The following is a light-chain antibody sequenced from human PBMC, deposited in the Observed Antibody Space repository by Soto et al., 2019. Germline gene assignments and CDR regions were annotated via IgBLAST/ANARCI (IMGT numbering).Light chain of an antibody. J-gene: IGLJ1*01. V-gene: IGLV1-47*01. Sequence: QSALTEPPSASGTPGQRVTIFCSGSNSKIGSNYVHWYQHLPGTAPKLLIYRNNQRPSGVPDRFFGSKSGTSASLAISGLRSEDEADYYCAAWDASLSGFYVFGTGTKVTVL. CDR2: RNN. CDR3: AAWDASLSGFYV. CDR1: NSKIGSNY.